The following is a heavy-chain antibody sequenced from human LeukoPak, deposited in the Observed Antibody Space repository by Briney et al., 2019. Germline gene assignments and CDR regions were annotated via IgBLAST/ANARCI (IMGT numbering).Heavy chain of an antibody. CDR1: GFTFSSYA. D-gene: IGHD5-24*01. J-gene: IGHJ4*02. CDR3: ARGSDGYNPTGDFDY. V-gene: IGHV4-34*01. CDR2: INHSGST. Sequence: GSLRLSCAASGFTFSSYAMSWVRQPPGKGLEWIGEINHSGSTNYNPSLKSRVTISVDTSKNQFSLKLSSVTAADTAVYYCARGSDGYNPTGDFDYWGQGTLVTVSS.